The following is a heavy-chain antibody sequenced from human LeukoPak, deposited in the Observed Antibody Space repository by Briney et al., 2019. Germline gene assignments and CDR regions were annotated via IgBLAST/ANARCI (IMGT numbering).Heavy chain of an antibody. CDR3: ARQNSYYYYMDV. CDR2: IYYSGST. Sequence: SETLSLTCTVSGGSISSSSYYWGWNRQPPGKGLEWIGSIYYSGSTYYTPSPKGRVTISVDTSKNQFSLKLSSVTAADTAVYYCARQNSYYYYMDVWGKGTTVTISS. CDR1: GGSISSSSYY. J-gene: IGHJ6*03. V-gene: IGHV4-39*01.